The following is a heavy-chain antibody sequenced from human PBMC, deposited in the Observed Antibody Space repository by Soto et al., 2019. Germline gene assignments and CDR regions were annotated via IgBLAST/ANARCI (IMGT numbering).Heavy chain of an antibody. CDR1: GYSFTSYY. Sequence: ASVKVSCKASGYSFTSYYVHWVRQAPGQGLEWMGMINPRGGSTSYSHKFQDRLTLTRDTSTSTVYMEMSSLRSEDTAVYFCARDFSRFYYDTSGYFPDYWGPGTVVTVSS. D-gene: IGHD3-22*01. J-gene: IGHJ4*02. CDR2: INPRGGST. V-gene: IGHV1-46*03. CDR3: ARDFSRFYYDTSGYFPDY.